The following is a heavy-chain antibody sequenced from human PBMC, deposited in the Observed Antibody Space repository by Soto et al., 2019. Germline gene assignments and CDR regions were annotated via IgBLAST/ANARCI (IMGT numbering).Heavy chain of an antibody. V-gene: IGHV3-7*01. CDR2: IKEDGSEI. Sequence: SGGSLRLSCAVSGFSIRSYWMSGVRQAPGKGLEWVASIKEDGSEIYYVESVRGRFTISRDSAENALHLVMNGLSAEDTGVYFCARDVGFDYVNWGQGTLVTVSS. CDR1: GFSIRSYW. CDR3: ARDVGFDYVN. D-gene: IGHD3-16*01. J-gene: IGHJ4*02.